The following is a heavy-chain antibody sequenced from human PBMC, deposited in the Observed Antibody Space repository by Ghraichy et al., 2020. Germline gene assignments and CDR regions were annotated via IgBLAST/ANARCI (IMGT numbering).Heavy chain of an antibody. CDR3: AKAGMTTTGGNPYYYAMDV. CDR1: GFTFSSYA. J-gene: IGHJ6*02. V-gene: IGHV3-23*01. D-gene: IGHD1-1*01. Sequence: LSLTCAGSGFTFSSYAMSWVRQTPGKGPDWVSTISGRGDNTHYADSVRGRFTISRDNSKNTLYLEMNSLRAEDAALYYCAKAGMTTTGGNPYYYAMDVWGQGTTVTVSS. CDR2: ISGRGDNT.